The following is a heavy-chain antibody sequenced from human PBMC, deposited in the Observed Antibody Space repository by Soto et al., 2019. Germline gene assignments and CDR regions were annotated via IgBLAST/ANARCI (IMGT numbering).Heavy chain of an antibody. Sequence: QVQLVQSGAEVKKPGASVKVSCETSGYTFLSHGISWVRQAPGQGLEWVGWISAYTNKRVYSQQFQGRVTMTTDTSTNTAYLEMTSLKSDDTAVYYCTRETLDIDYGEDHFDYWGQGTLVTVSS. V-gene: IGHV1-18*01. J-gene: IGHJ4*02. CDR2: ISAYTNKR. CDR3: TRETLDIDYGEDHFDY. D-gene: IGHD4-17*01. CDR1: GYTFLSHG.